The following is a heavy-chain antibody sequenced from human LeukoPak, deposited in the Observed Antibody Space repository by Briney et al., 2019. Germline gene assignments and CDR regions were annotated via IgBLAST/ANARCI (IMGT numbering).Heavy chain of an antibody. V-gene: IGHV4-59*11. CDR2: IYYSGST. Sequence: TSETLSLTCTVSGGSISSHYWSWIRQPPGKGLEWIGYIYYSGSTNYNPSLKSRVTISVDTSKNQFSLKLSSVTAADTAVYCCASLFLPSWGLDAFDIWGQGTMVTVSS. CDR1: GGSISSHY. D-gene: IGHD3-3*01. J-gene: IGHJ3*02. CDR3: ASLFLPSWGLDAFDI.